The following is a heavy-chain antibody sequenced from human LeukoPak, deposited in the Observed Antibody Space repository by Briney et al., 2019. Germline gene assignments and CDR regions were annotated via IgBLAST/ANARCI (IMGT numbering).Heavy chain of an antibody. V-gene: IGHV3-30-3*01. CDR2: ISYDGSNK. J-gene: IGHJ4*02. D-gene: IGHD2-15*01. CDR3: ARTSKGYFDY. Sequence: GGSLRLSCVASGFTFSSYAMHWVRQAPGKGLEWVAVISYDGSNKYYADSVKGRFTISRDNAKNSLYLQMNSLRAEDTAVYYCARTSKGYFDYWGQGTLVTVSS. CDR1: GFTFSSYA.